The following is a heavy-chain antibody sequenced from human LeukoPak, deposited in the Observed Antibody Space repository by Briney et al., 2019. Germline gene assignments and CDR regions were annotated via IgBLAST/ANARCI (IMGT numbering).Heavy chain of an antibody. CDR2: IYYSGST. V-gene: IGHV4-59*08. CDR1: GGSISSYY. Sequence: PSETLSLTCTVSGGSISSYYWSWIRQPPGKGLEWIGYIYYSGSTNYNPSLKSRVTISVDKSKNQFYLKLSSVTAADTAVYYCARSDCSGGSYMNNWGQGTLVTVSS. CDR3: ARSDCSGGSYMNN. D-gene: IGHD2-15*01. J-gene: IGHJ4*02.